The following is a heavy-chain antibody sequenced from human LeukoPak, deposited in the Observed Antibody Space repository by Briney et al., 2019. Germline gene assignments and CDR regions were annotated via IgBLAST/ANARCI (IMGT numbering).Heavy chain of an antibody. J-gene: IGHJ5*02. D-gene: IGHD3-9*01. Sequence: GGSLRLSCAASGFTFSSYGMHWVRQAPGKGLEWVAVISYDGSNKYYADSVKGRFTISRDNSKNTLYLQMNSLRAEDTAVYYCAKDLSRLIDWLLYLDWFDPWGQGTLVTVSS. CDR2: ISYDGSNK. CDR3: AKDLSRLIDWLLYLDWFDP. V-gene: IGHV3-30*18. CDR1: GFTFSSYG.